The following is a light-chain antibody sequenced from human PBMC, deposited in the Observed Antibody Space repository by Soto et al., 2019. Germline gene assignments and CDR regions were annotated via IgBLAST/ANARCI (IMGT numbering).Light chain of an antibody. V-gene: IGKV3-11*01. CDR3: QQRSNWPLT. J-gene: IGKJ4*01. Sequence: EIVLTQSPATLSLSPGERATLSCRASQSVGSSLAWYQQKPARAPRLLIYDASNRATGIPARFSGSGSGTDFTLTISSPEPEDFAVYYCQQRSNWPLTFGGGTKVEIK. CDR1: QSVGSS. CDR2: DAS.